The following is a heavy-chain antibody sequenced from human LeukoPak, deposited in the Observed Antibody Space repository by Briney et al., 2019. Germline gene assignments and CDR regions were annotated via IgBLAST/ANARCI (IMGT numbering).Heavy chain of an antibody. CDR2: ISYDGYNE. J-gene: IGHJ4*02. V-gene: IGHV3-30*18. CDR3: AKDRTPHQYDFWSGSY. CDR1: GFTFSYYG. Sequence: GGSLRLSCAASGFTFSYYGMHWVRQAPGKGLEWVAVISYDGYNEYYADSVKGRFIISRDNSKNTLYLQINSLRAEDTAVYYCAKDRTPHQYDFWSGSYWGQGTLVTVSS. D-gene: IGHD3-3*01.